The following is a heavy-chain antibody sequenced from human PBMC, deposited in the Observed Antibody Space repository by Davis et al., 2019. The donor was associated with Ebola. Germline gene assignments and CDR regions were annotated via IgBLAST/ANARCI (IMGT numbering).Heavy chain of an antibody. CDR1: GFTVSSNY. CDR3: ARDPVVLLFTYFDN. D-gene: IGHD2/OR15-2a*01. J-gene: IGHJ4*02. V-gene: IGHV3-53*01. CDR2: IYTGGST. Sequence: PGGSLRLSCAASGFTVSSNYMSWVRQAPGKGLEWVSVIYTGGSTYYADSVKGRFTISRDNSKNTLYLQMNSLRAEDTAVYYCARDPVVLLFTYFDNWGQGTLVTVSS.